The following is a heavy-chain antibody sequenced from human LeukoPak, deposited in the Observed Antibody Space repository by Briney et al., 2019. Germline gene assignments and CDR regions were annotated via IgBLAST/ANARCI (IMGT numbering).Heavy chain of an antibody. CDR1: GYTFTSYA. CDR2: INAGNGTT. D-gene: IGHD1-26*01. Sequence: ASVKVSCKASGYTFTSYAMHWVRQAPGQRLEWMGWINAGNGTTKYSQKFQGRVTITRDTSASTAYMELSSLRSEDTAVYYCAXXXDGSYLDYWGQGTLVTVSS. J-gene: IGHJ4*02. CDR3: AXXXDGSYLDY. V-gene: IGHV1-3*01.